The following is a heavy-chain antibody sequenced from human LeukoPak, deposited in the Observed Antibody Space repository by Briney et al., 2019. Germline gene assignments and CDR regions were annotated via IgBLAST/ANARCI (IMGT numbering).Heavy chain of an antibody. Sequence: PSETLSLTCTVSGGSISRSRDYWGWIRQPPGKGLEWIGSIYYSGSTYYNPSLKSRVTISVDTSKNQFSLKLSSVTAADTAVYYCARLNDYYFDYWGQGTLVTVSS. D-gene: IGHD1-1*01. CDR2: IYYSGST. CDR3: ARLNDYYFDY. CDR1: GGSISRSRDY. V-gene: IGHV4-39*01. J-gene: IGHJ4*02.